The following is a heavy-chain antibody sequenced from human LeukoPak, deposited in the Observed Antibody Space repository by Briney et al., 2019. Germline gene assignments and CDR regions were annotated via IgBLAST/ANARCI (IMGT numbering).Heavy chain of an antibody. J-gene: IGHJ4*02. CDR1: GFTFSDYY. Sequence: GGSLRLSCAASGFTFSDYYMSWIRQAPGKGLEWVSYISGSGSTIYYADSVKGQFTISRDNAKNSLYLHMNSLRAEDTAVYYCARVYKWNDCSSTSCPFGYWGQGTLVTVSS. CDR2: ISGSGSTI. CDR3: ARVYKWNDCSSTSCPFGY. D-gene: IGHD2-2*01. V-gene: IGHV3-11*01.